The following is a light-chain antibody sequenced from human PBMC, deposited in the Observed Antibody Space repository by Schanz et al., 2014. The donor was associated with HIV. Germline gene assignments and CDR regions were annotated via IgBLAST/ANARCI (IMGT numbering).Light chain of an antibody. CDR3: NSYTSKNTPI. V-gene: IGLV2-8*01. CDR2: EVI. CDR1: SSDVGGYNH. Sequence: QSALTQPPSASGSPGQSVTISCTGTSSDVGGYNHVSWYQQHPGKAPKLMIYEVIKRPSGVPDRFSGSKSGSTASLTISGLQAEDEADYYCNSYTSKNTPIFGGGTKLTVL. J-gene: IGLJ2*01.